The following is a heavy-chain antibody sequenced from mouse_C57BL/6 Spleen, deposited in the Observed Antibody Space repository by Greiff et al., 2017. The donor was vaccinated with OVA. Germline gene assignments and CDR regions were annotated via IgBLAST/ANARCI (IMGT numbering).Heavy chain of an antibody. CDR2: IDPETGGT. CDR3: TSYDYDSKGTWCAY. D-gene: IGHD2-4*01. Sequence: QVQLQQSGAELVRPGASVTLSCKASGYTFTDYEMHWVKQTPVHGLEWIGAIDPETGGTAYNQKFKGKALLTADKSSSTAYMELRSLTSEDSAVYYCTSYDYDSKGTWCAYWGQGTLVTVSA. CDR1: GYTFTDYE. V-gene: IGHV1-15*01. J-gene: IGHJ3*01.